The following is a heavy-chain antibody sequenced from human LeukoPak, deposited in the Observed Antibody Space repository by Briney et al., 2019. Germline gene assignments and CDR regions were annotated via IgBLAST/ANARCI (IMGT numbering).Heavy chain of an antibody. Sequence: SETLSLTCTVSGGSISSSSYYWGWIRQPPGKGLEWIGSIYYSGGTYYNPSLKSRVTISVDTSKNQFSLKLSSVTAADTAVYYCARLDYYDSSGYDLDYWGQGTLVTVSS. CDR3: ARLDYYDSSGYDLDY. CDR1: GGSISSSSYY. J-gene: IGHJ4*02. D-gene: IGHD3-22*01. CDR2: IYYSGGT. V-gene: IGHV4-39*01.